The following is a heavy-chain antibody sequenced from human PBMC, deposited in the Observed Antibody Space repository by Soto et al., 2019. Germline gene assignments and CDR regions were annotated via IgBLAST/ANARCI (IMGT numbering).Heavy chain of an antibody. CDR1: GYSFTIYW. Sequence: GESLKISCKGSGYSFTIYWIGWVRQMPGKGLEWMGIIYPGDSDTRYSPSFQGQVTISADKSISTAYLQWSSLKASDTAMYYCARPQYCSGGSCYSYYGMDVWGQGTTVTVSS. CDR2: IYPGDSDT. D-gene: IGHD2-15*01. V-gene: IGHV5-51*01. CDR3: ARPQYCSGGSCYSYYGMDV. J-gene: IGHJ6*02.